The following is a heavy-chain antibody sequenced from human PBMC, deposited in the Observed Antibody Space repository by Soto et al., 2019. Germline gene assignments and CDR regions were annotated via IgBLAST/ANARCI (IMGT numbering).Heavy chain of an antibody. Sequence: GGSLRLSCAASGFTFSSYAMHWVRQAPGKGLEWVAVISYDGSNKYYADSVKGRFTISRDNSKNTLYLQMSSLRAEDTAVYYCARDTLDRNDAFDIWGQGTMVT. CDR3: ARDTLDRNDAFDI. J-gene: IGHJ3*02. CDR2: ISYDGSNK. CDR1: GFTFSSYA. V-gene: IGHV3-30-3*01. D-gene: IGHD3-16*02.